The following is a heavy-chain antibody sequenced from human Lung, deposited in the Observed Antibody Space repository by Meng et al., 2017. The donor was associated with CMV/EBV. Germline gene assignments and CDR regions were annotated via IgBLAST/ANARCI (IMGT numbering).Heavy chain of an antibody. CDR3: ARDPMRTGSCCFDI. D-gene: IGHD1-26*01. Sequence: GGSXRLXXVASEFTFGSYWMSWVRQAPGKGLEWVANIKQDGSEKYYVDSVKGRFTVSRDNAKNSLYLQMNSLRAEDTAIYYCARDPMRTGSCCFDILGQGXRVTFSS. CDR1: EFTFGSYW. J-gene: IGHJ3*02. V-gene: IGHV3-7*01. CDR2: IKQDGSEK.